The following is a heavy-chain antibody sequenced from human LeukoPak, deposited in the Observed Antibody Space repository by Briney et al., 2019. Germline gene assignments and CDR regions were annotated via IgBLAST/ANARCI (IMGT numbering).Heavy chain of an antibody. V-gene: IGHV4-39*07. Sequence: PSETLSLTCTVSGGSISSSSYYWGWIRQPPGKGLEWIGEINHSGSTNYNPSLKSRVTISVDTSKNQFSLKLSSVTAADTAVYYCARSSSPIYYYYYMDVWGKGTTVTVSS. CDR1: GGSISSSSYY. D-gene: IGHD6-6*01. CDR2: INHSGST. J-gene: IGHJ6*03. CDR3: ARSSSPIYYYYYMDV.